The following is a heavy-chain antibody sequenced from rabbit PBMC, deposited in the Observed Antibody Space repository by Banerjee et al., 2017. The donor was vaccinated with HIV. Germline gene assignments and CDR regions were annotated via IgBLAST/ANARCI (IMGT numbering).Heavy chain of an antibody. D-gene: IGHD1-1*01. CDR2: IYTDSDGT. J-gene: IGHJ4*01. Sequence: SLTLTCTASGFSFSSTYYMCWVRQAPGKGLELIACIYTDSDGTWYASWVNGRFTITRSTSLNTVTLQMTSLTAADTATYFCARGDTGSRHSPFNLWGPGTLVTVS. CDR1: GFSFSSTYY. V-gene: IGHV1S43*01. CDR3: ARGDTGSRHSPFNL.